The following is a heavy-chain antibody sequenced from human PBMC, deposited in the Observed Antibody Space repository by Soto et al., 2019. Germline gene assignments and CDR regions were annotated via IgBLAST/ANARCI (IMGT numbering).Heavy chain of an antibody. CDR2: IYYSGST. CDR1: GGSISSSSYF. CDR3: ARHLRITMVRGVIMTYWFDP. J-gene: IGHJ5*02. V-gene: IGHV4-39*01. D-gene: IGHD3-10*01. Sequence: QLQLRESGPGLVKPSETLSLTCTVSGGSISSSSYFWGWIRQPPGKGLEWIGSIYYSGSTYYNPSLKSRVALSVDTSKNQFSLKLNSVTAADTAVYYCARHLRITMVRGVIMTYWFDPWGQGTLVTVSS.